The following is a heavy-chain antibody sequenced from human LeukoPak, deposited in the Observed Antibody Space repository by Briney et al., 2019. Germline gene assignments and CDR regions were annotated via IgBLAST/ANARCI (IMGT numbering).Heavy chain of an antibody. CDR2: IIPIFGTA. J-gene: IGHJ4*02. D-gene: IGHD6-19*01. CDR3: ARAPQDAAGTFDY. CDR1: GGTFSSYA. Sequence: ASVKVSCKASGGTFSSYAISWVRQAPGQGPEWMGGIIPIFGTANYAQKFQGRVTITADESTSTAYMELSSLRSEDTAVYYCARAPQDAAGTFDYWGQGTLVTVSS. V-gene: IGHV1-69*13.